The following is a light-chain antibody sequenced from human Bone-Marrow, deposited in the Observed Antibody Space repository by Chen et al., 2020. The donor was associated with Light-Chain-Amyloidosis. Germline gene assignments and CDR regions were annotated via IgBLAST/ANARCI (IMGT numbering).Light chain of an antibody. Sequence: YVLTQPPAVSVAPGQTARITRGGINIGSKTVFWYQQKPGQGPVLVVYADRARPSGVTDRFSGSNSGNTATLTINRVEAGDEADYYCQVWESSYDPRVFGAGTKVTVV. CDR2: ADR. J-gene: IGLJ1*01. V-gene: IGLV3-21*02. CDR3: QVWESSYDPRV. CDR1: NIGSKT.